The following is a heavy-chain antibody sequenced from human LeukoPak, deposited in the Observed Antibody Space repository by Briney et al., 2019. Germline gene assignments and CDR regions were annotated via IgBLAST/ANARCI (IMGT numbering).Heavy chain of an antibody. J-gene: IGHJ3*02. CDR1: GDSVSSYSTA. D-gene: IGHD4-23*01. CDR3: ARSGGHDAFHI. Sequence: SQTLSFTCAISGDSVSSYSTAWSWIRQSPSRGLEWLGRTYYRSKWYNDYAVSVKSRITINPDTSKNQFSLQLTSVTPEDTAVYYCARSGGHDAFHIWGQGTMVTVSS. CDR2: TYYRSKWYN. V-gene: IGHV6-1*01.